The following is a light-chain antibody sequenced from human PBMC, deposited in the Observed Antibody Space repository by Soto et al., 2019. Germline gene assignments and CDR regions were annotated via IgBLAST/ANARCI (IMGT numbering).Light chain of an antibody. CDR2: LGS. V-gene: IGKV2-28*01. CDR1: QSLLHSNGYNY. Sequence: DVVITQSPLTLPITLGQPASISCRSMQSLLHSNGYNYLDWYLQKPGQSPQLLIYLGSNRASGVPDRFSGSGSGTDFTLKISRVEAEDVGVYYCMQPRQSWTFCQGTKVDIK. J-gene: IGKJ1*01. CDR3: MQPRQSWT.